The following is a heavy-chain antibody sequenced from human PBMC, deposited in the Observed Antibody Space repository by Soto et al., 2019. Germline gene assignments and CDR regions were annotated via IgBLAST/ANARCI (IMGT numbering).Heavy chain of an antibody. J-gene: IGHJ4*02. CDR1: GASISSYY. Sequence: SETLPLTCTVSGASISSYYWSWIRQPPGKGLEWIGHISYSGNPDYNPSLNSRVTISVDTSRNQFSLKLTSVTAADTAVYYCARHYSSDPFDYWGQGTLVTVSS. D-gene: IGHD2-21*01. CDR2: ISYSGNP. V-gene: IGHV4-59*08. CDR3: ARHYSSDPFDY.